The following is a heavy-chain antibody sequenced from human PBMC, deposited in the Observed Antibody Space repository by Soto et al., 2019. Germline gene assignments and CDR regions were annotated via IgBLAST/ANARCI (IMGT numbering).Heavy chain of an antibody. V-gene: IGHV3-23*01. CDR1: GFTFSSYA. CDR2: ISGSGGST. Sequence: HPGGSLRLSCAASGFTFSSYAMSWVRPAPGKGLEWVSAISGSGGSTYYADSVKGRFTISRDNSKNTLYLQMNSLRAEDTAVYYCAKAGPFDIVTGSPPINWFDPWGQGTLVTVSS. J-gene: IGHJ5*02. CDR3: AKAGPFDIVTGSPPINWFDP. D-gene: IGHD3-9*01.